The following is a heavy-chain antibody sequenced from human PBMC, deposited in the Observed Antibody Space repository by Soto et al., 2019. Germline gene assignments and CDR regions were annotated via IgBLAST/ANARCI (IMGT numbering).Heavy chain of an antibody. CDR1: GFTFSSYA. CDR3: AKGEDYYDSSGHLF. CDR2: ISGSGGST. V-gene: IGHV3-23*01. D-gene: IGHD3-22*01. Sequence: WSLRLSCAASGFTFSSYAMSWVRQAPGKGLEWVSAISGSGGSTYYADSVKGRFTISRDNSKNTLYLQMNSLRAEDTAVYYCAKGEDYYDSSGHLFWGQGTLVTVSS. J-gene: IGHJ4*02.